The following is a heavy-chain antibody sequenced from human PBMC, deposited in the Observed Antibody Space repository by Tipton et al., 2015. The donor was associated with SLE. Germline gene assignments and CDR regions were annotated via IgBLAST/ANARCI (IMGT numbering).Heavy chain of an antibody. CDR2: IYFSGNT. CDR1: GGSIISSTYY. V-gene: IGHV4-39*07. J-gene: IGHJ2*01. D-gene: IGHD6-25*01. Sequence: LRLSCTVSGGSIISSTYYWGWIRQPPGKGLEWIGRIYFSGNTYYNPSLKSRVTISVDTSKKQFSLSLTSVTAADTAVYYCVRGRAAPYWYFDLWGRGTLVTVSS. CDR3: VRGRAAPYWYFDL.